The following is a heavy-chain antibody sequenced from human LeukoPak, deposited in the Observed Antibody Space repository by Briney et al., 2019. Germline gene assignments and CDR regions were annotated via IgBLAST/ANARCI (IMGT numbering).Heavy chain of an antibody. J-gene: IGHJ4*02. CDR1: GFTFSSYA. CDR3: AIGLLLYEIGDY. Sequence: GGSLRLSCAASGFTFSSYAMSWVRQAPGKGLEWVSAISGSGGSTYYADSVKGRFTISRDNSKNTLFLQMNSLRTEDTAVYYCAIGLLLYEIGDYWGQGTLVTVSS. CDR2: ISGSGGST. V-gene: IGHV3-23*01. D-gene: IGHD3-9*01.